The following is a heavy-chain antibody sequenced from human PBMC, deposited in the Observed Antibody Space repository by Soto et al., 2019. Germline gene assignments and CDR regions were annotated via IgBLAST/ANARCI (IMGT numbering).Heavy chain of an antibody. J-gene: IGHJ4*02. Sequence: QVQLVQSGAEVKKPGSSVKVSCKASGGTFSSYAISWVRQAPGQGLEWMGGIIPIFGTANYAQKFQGRVPIXXDXSXXTAYMELGSLRSEDTAVYYCARDPNGVAEVVPGGYWGQGTLVTVSS. CDR1: GGTFSSYA. CDR3: ARDPNGVAEVVPGGY. V-gene: IGHV1-69*12. CDR2: IIPIFGTA. D-gene: IGHD2-2*01.